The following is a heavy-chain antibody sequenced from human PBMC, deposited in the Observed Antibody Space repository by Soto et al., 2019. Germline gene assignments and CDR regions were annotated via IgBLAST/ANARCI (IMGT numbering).Heavy chain of an antibody. J-gene: IGHJ3*02. CDR1: GGSISSSSYY. D-gene: IGHD1-26*01. V-gene: IGHV4-39*01. CDR2: IYYSGST. Sequence: SETLSLPGAVSGGSISSSSYYWGWIRQPPGKGLEWIGSIYYSGSTYYNPSLKSPVTIYVDTSKNQFSLKLSSVTAADTAVYYCARRVVGATWAFDIWGQGTMVTVSS. CDR3: ARRVVGATWAFDI.